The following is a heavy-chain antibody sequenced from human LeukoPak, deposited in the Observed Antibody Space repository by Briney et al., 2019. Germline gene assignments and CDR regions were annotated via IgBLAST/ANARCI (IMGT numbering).Heavy chain of an antibody. CDR1: GFTYSSYA. J-gene: IGHJ4*02. V-gene: IGHV3-23*01. D-gene: IGHD4-17*01. Sequence: GGSLRLSCAASGFTYSSYAMSWVRQAPGKGLEWVSAISGSGGSTYYADSVKGRFTISRDNSKNTLYLQMNSLRAEDTAVYYCAKPDYGDYEADYWGQGTLVTVSS. CDR3: AKPDYGDYEADY. CDR2: ISGSGGST.